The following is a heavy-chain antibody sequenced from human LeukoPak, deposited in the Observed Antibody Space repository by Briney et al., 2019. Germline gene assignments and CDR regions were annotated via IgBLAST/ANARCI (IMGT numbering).Heavy chain of an antibody. CDR1: GFTFSSYG. V-gene: IGHV3-23*01. CDR2: ISGSGGST. Sequence: GSLRPSCTASGFTFSSYGMSWVHQAPGKGLGWVSTISGSGGSTYYTDSVKGRFTISRDNSKNTLYLQMNSLRAEDTAVYYCAKTYSWFYFDYWGQGTLVTASS. CDR3: AKTYSWFYFDY. J-gene: IGHJ4*02. D-gene: IGHD5-18*01.